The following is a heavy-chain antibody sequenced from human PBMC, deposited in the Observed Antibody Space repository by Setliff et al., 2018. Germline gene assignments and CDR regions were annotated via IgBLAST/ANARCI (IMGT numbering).Heavy chain of an antibody. Sequence: GGSLRLSCVASGFTFSNYAMAWVRQAPGKGLEWVAHIKGDGSEKIYVDSVKGRFTISRDNAKNSVYLQMDSLRAEDTAVYYCTAIWHRYFDYWGQGTLVTVSS. V-gene: IGHV3-7*01. J-gene: IGHJ4*02. CDR2: IKGDGSEK. CDR1: GFTFSNYA. CDR3: TAIWHRYFDY.